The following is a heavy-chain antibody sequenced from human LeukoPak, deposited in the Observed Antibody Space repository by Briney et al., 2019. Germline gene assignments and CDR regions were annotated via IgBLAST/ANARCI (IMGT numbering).Heavy chain of an antibody. CDR3: AKAMSSTTWGIFDY. Sequence: GGYLRLSCAASGFTFSSYALSWVRQAPGRGLERISSISGSGETTYYADSVKGRFTSSRDNSKKTVYLQLSSLRAEDTAVYYCAKAMSSTTWGIFDYWGQGTLVTVSS. CDR1: GFTFSSYA. D-gene: IGHD2-2*01. V-gene: IGHV3-23*01. CDR2: ISGSGETT. J-gene: IGHJ4*02.